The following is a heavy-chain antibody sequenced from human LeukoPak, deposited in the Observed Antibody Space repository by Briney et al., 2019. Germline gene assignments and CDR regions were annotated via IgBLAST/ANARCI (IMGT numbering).Heavy chain of an antibody. D-gene: IGHD3-22*01. CDR3: AKSMRKDSSGYFLDFDY. CDR1: GFTFSSYA. CDR2: ISGSGGST. Sequence: GGSLRLSCAASGFTFSSYAMSWVRQAPGKGLEWVSAISGSGGSTYYADSVKGRFTISRDNSKNTMYLQMNSLRAEDTAVYYCAKSMRKDSSGYFLDFDYWGQGTLVTVSS. J-gene: IGHJ4*02. V-gene: IGHV3-23*01.